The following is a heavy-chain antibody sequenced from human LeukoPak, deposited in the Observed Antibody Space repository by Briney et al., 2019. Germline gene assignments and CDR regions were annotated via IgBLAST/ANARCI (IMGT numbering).Heavy chain of an antibody. Sequence: GGSPRLSCAASGFTFSNYAMNWVRQAPGKGLEWVSTITGSGGSTYYADSVKGRFTISRDNSKNTLYLQMNSLRAEDTAVYYCAKNNYGLLDYWGQGTLVTVSS. D-gene: IGHD3-10*01. J-gene: IGHJ4*02. CDR3: AKNNYGLLDY. CDR1: GFTFSNYA. V-gene: IGHV3-23*01. CDR2: ITGSGGST.